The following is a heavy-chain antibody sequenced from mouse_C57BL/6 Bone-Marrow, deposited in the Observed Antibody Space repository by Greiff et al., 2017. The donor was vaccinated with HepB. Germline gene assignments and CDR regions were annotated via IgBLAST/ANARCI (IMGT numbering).Heavy chain of an antibody. D-gene: IGHD1-3*01. Sequence: QVQLKQPGAELVKPGASVKLSCKASGYTFTSYWMHWVKQRPGRGLEWIGRIDPNSGGTKYNEKFKSKATLTVDKPSSTAYMQLSSLTSEDSAVYYCARYGAQAWFAYWGQGTLVTVSA. J-gene: IGHJ3*01. CDR1: GYTFTSYW. CDR3: ARYGAQAWFAY. CDR2: IDPNSGGT. V-gene: IGHV1-72*01.